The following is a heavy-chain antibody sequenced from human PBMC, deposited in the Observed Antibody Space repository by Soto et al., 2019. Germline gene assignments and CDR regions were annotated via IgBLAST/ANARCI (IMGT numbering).Heavy chain of an antibody. D-gene: IGHD3-16*01. J-gene: IGHJ6*03. V-gene: IGHV3-23*01. CDR3: AKGPTYYYYNMDV. CDR1: GLTFSSFS. Sequence: EVQLLESGGGLVHPGGSLRLSCTTSGLTFSSFSMTWVRQAPGKGLEWVSSISGNGGSTYYAESVKGRFTISRDNSENKLSLQMNTLKAEDSAIYYWAKGPTYYYYNMDVWGKGTTVVVS. CDR2: ISGNGGST.